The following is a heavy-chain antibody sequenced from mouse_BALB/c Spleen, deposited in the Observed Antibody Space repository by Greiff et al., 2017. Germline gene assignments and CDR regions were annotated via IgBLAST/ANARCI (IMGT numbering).Heavy chain of an antibody. D-gene: IGHD2-4*01. CDR3: ARWDYDYDEAWFAY. CDR2: IYPYNGGT. V-gene: IGHV1S29*02. J-gene: IGHJ3*01. CDR1: GYTFTDYN. Sequence: VQLQQSGPELVKPGASVKISCKASGYTFTDYNMHWVKQSHGKSLEWIGYIYPYNGGTGYNQKFKSKATLTVDNSSSTAYMELRSLTSEDSAVYYCARWDYDYDEAWFAYWGQGTLVTVSA.